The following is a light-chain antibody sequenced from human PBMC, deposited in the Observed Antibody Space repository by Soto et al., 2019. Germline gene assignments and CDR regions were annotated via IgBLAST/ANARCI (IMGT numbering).Light chain of an antibody. CDR1: NSNIGSFYD. CDR3: QSYDNSLNHVV. V-gene: IGLV1-40*01. J-gene: IGLJ2*01. Sequence: QSVLTQPPSVSGAPGQRVTIPCTGSNSNIGSFYDVHWYQQLPGTVPKLLIYGDNNRPSGVPGRFSGSKSGTAASLAITGLQAEDEADYYCQSYDNSLNHVVFGGGTKLTVL. CDR2: GDN.